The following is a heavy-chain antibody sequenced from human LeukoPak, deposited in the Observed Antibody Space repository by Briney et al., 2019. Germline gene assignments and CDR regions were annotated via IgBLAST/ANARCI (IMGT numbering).Heavy chain of an antibody. CDR2: ISAYNGNT. D-gene: IGHD3-10*01. J-gene: IGHJ4*02. CDR3: ARVGEYLLWFGGNPAPNFDY. Sequence: GASVKVSCKASGYTFTSYGISWVRQAPGQGLEWVGWISAYNGNTNYAQKLQGRVTMTTDTSTSTAYMELRSLRSDDTAAYYCARVGEYLLWFGGNPAPNFDYWGQGTLVTVSS. V-gene: IGHV1-18*01. CDR1: GYTFTSYG.